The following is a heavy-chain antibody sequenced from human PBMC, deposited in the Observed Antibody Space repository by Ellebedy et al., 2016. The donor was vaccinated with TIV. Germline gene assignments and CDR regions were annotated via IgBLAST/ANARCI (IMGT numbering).Heavy chain of an antibody. CDR1: GGSISSRSYY. CDR3: ARHGSSSSGWYNYYYGMDV. Sequence: MPSETLSLTCTVSGGSISSRSYYWGWIRQPPGKGLEWIGSIYYSGSTYYNPSLKSRVTLSVDTSKNPFSLKLSSVTAADTAVYYCARHGSSSSGWYNYYYGMDVWGQGTTVTVSS. J-gene: IGHJ6*02. V-gene: IGHV4-39*01. CDR2: IYYSGST. D-gene: IGHD6-19*01.